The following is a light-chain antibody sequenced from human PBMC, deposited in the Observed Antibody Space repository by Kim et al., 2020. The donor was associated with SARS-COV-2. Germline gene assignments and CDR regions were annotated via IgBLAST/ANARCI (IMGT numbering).Light chain of an antibody. CDR3: QVWDTSTL. J-gene: IGLJ3*02. CDR1: NIGSKN. Sequence: SYELTQPLSVSVALGQTARITCERDNIGSKNVHWYRQMPGQAPVLVIYRDSSRPSGIPERFSGSNSGNTATLTITGAQAGDEADYYCQVWDTSTLFGGGT. CDR2: RDS. V-gene: IGLV3-9*01.